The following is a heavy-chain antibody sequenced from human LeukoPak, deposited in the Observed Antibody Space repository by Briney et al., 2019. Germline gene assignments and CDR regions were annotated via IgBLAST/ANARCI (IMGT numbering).Heavy chain of an antibody. J-gene: IGHJ5*02. V-gene: IGHV4-39*01. D-gene: IGHD6-19*01. CDR2: IYYSGST. CDR1: GGSISSSSYY. CDR3: ARHWLAGWFDP. Sequence: SETLSLTCTVSGGSISSSSYYWGWIRQPPGKGLEWIGSIYYSGSTYYNPSLKSRVTISVDTSKNQFSLKLSSVTAADTAVYYCARHWLAGWFDPWGQGTLVTVSS.